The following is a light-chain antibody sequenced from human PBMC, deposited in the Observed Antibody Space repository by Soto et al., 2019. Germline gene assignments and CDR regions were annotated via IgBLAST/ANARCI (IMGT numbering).Light chain of an antibody. CDR2: GSS. CDR1: QNIAGY. CDR3: QQTYITPYT. J-gene: IGKJ2*01. V-gene: IGKV1-39*01. Sequence: DIQMTQSPSSLSVSVGDRVTITCRASQNIAGYLNWYQQKPGKAPELLIYGSSTLQSGVPSSFSGSGSVTDFTLTISSLQPEDFATYYCQQTYITPYTFGQGTNLEIK.